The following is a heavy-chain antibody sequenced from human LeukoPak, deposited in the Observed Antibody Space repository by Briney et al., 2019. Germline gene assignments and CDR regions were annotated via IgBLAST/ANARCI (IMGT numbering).Heavy chain of an antibody. CDR1: GFTFSSYS. CDR2: ISSSTSTI. CDR3: ARPFYDSGGYYYKSFDI. V-gene: IGHV3-48*02. D-gene: IGHD3-22*01. J-gene: IGHJ3*02. Sequence: GGSLRLSCAASGFTFSSYSMNWVPQAPGKGLEWVSYISSSTSTIYYADSVKGRFTISRDNAKNSLYLQMNSLRDEDTAVYYCARPFYDSGGYYYKSFDIWGQGTMVTVSS.